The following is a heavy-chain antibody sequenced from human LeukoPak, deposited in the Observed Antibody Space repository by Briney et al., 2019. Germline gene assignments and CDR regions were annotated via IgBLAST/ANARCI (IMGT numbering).Heavy chain of an antibody. Sequence: ASVRVSCKSSGYTFTGYYMHWVRQAPGQGLVWMGWINPNSGGTNYAQKFQGRVTMTRDTSISTAYMELSRLRSDDTAVYYCARGSNPLIAAAGTGYWGQGTLVTVSS. CDR1: GYTFTGYY. D-gene: IGHD6-13*01. V-gene: IGHV1-2*02. CDR3: ARGSNPLIAAAGTGY. J-gene: IGHJ4*02. CDR2: INPNSGGT.